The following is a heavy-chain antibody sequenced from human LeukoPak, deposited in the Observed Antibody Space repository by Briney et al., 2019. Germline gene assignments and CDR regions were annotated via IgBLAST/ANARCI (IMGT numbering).Heavy chain of an antibody. Sequence: GGSLRLSCAASGFIFSSYGMNWARQAPGKGLEWVSYISSSSTTQNYADSVKGRFTISRDNAKKSLYLQMNSLRAEDTAVYYCARVPAGVIGMKDAFDIWGQGTMVTVSS. CDR3: ARVPAGVIGMKDAFDI. D-gene: IGHD3-16*02. J-gene: IGHJ3*02. CDR1: GFIFSSYG. V-gene: IGHV3-48*01. CDR2: ISSSSTTQ.